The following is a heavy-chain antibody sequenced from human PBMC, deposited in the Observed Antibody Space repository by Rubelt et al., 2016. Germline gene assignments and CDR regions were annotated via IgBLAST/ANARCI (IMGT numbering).Heavy chain of an antibody. Sequence: QLQLQESGPGLVKPSETLSLTCTVSGGSISSSSYYWGWIRQPPGKRLEWIGSIYYSGSTYYNASLKGRGTISVDTSKNQFSLKMSSVTAADTAVYYCARDLGYSSSNDAFDIWGQGTMVTVSS. D-gene: IGHD6-13*01. CDR1: GGSISSSSYY. J-gene: IGHJ3*02. V-gene: IGHV4-39*07. CDR3: ARDLGYSSSNDAFDI. CDR2: IYYSGST.